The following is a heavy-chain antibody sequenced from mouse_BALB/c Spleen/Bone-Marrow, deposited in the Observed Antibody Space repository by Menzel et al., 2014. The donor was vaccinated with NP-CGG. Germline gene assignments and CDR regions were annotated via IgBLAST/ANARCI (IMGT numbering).Heavy chain of an antibody. V-gene: IGHV1-14*01. CDR2: INPYNDVT. CDR3: AREGWLLRFDY. CDR1: GYIFTSYV. D-gene: IGHD2-3*01. Sequence: VQLKESGPELVEPGTSVKMSCKASGYIFTSYVMDWVKQKPGQGLEWIGYINPYNDVTNYNEKFKGKATLTADKSSSTAYMEVSSLTSEDSAVYYCAREGWLLRFDYWGLGTTLTVSS. J-gene: IGHJ2*01.